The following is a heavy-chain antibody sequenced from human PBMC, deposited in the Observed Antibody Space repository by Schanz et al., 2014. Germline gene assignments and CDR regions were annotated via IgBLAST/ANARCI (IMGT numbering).Heavy chain of an antibody. CDR1: GFTFRGYA. CDR2: INTGVNT. Sequence: EVQLLESGGGLVQPGGSLRLSCAASGFTFRGYAMSCVRQAPGRGLEWVSAINTGVNTYYADSVRGRFTMSRDNSKNTLYLQMSSLRAEDTAVYYCAKSQGSSFDSWGQGTLVTVSS. V-gene: IGHV3-23*01. D-gene: IGHD6-13*01. CDR3: AKSQGSSFDS. J-gene: IGHJ4*02.